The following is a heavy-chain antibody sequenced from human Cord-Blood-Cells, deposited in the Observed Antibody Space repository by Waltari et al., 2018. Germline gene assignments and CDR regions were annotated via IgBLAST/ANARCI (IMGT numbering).Heavy chain of an antibody. D-gene: IGHD2-8*02. V-gene: IGHV1-69*01. CDR2: IIPIFGTA. CDR1: GGTFSSYA. CDR3: ARDLFGGGVCYDY. Sequence: VQLVQSGAEGKKPGSSVNVPCQASGGTFSSYAISWVRQAPGQGLEWKGGIIPIFGTANYAQKFQGRVTITADESTSTAYMELSSLRSEDTAVYYCARDLFGGGVCYDYWGQGTLVTVSS. J-gene: IGHJ4*02.